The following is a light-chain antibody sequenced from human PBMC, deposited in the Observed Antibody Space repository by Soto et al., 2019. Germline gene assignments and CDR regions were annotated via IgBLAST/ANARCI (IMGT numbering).Light chain of an antibody. J-gene: IGKJ3*01. V-gene: IGKV1-33*01. CDR2: DAS. CDR3: HQYDNLPFT. CDR1: KDITNY. Sequence: DIQMTQSPSSLSASVRDRVTITCQASKDITNYLNWYQQKPGKAPKLLICDASNLEPGVPSRFSGSGSGTDFTFTISSLQPEDIASYYCHQYDNLPFTFAPGTKVDIK.